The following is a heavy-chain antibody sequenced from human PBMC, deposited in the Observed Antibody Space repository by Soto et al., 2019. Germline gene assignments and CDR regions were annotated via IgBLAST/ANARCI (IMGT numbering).Heavy chain of an antibody. CDR2: ISVGGGSI. Sequence: ESGGGLVQPGGSLRVSCIDSGFTFRDYAFNWVRQATGKGLEWVSYISVGGGSIFYADSVKGRFTISRDDARNSVYLQMNTLRHEDTAVYHCVRDHRWAFDIWGQGTVVTVSS. CDR3: VRDHRWAFDI. D-gene: IGHD2-15*01. V-gene: IGHV3-48*02. CDR1: GFTFRDYA. J-gene: IGHJ3*02.